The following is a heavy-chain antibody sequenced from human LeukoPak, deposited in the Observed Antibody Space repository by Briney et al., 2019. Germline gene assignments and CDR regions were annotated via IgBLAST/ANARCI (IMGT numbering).Heavy chain of an antibody. D-gene: IGHD6-19*01. CDR2: MNPNSGNT. V-gene: IGHV1-8*01. Sequence: GASVKVSCKASGYTFTSYDINWVRQATGQGLEWMGCMNPNSGNTAFAQKFQGRVTLTRNTSISTAYMELTSVRSEDTAVYYCARGRGWLADCWGQGTLVTVSS. CDR1: GYTFTSYD. J-gene: IGHJ4*02. CDR3: ARGRGWLADC.